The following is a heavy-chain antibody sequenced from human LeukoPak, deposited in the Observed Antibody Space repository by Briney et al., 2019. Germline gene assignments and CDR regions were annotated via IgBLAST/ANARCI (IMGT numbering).Heavy chain of an antibody. CDR3: AKSWGIQLWTYDY. Sequence: PGRSLRLSCVGSGFTFRDYAMHWVRQAPGKGLEWVAFIRYDGSNKYYADSVKGRFTISRDNSKNTLYLQMNSLRAEDTAVYYCAKSWGIQLWTYDYWGQGTLVTVSS. J-gene: IGHJ4*02. CDR1: GFTFRDYA. D-gene: IGHD5-18*01. V-gene: IGHV3-30*02. CDR2: IRYDGSNK.